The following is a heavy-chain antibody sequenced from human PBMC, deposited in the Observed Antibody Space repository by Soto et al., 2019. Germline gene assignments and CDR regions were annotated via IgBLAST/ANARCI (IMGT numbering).Heavy chain of an antibody. J-gene: IGHJ6*02. CDR2: ISAAGDP. CDR3: SRTVRDCYGVDV. CDR1: GFTFRNYD. V-gene: IGHV3-13*05. Sequence: EVQLVESGGGLVQPGGSLRLSCEASGFTFRNYDMHWVRQGTGKGLEWVSGISAAGDPDYADSVEGRFTISRENAQNSFFRQMNSLRVGATAVYYCSRTVRDCYGVDVWGQGTTVIVS.